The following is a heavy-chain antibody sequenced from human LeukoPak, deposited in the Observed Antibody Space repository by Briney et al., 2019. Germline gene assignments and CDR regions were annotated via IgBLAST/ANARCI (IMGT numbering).Heavy chain of an antibody. J-gene: IGHJ3*02. Sequence: ASVKVSCKASGYTFTSYYMHWVRRAPGQGLEWMGIINPSGGSTSYAQKFQGRVTMTRDMSTSTVYMELSSLRSEDTAVYYCATYDSSGYPDDAFDIWGQGTMVTVSS. V-gene: IGHV1-46*01. CDR2: INPSGGST. CDR1: GYTFTSYY. D-gene: IGHD3-22*01. CDR3: ATYDSSGYPDDAFDI.